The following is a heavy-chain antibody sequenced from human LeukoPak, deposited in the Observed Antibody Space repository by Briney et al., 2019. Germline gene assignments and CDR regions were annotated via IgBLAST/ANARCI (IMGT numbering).Heavy chain of an antibody. J-gene: IGHJ6*02. CDR2: IWYDGSNK. Sequence: SGGSLRLSCAASGFTFSSYGMHWVRQAPGKGLEWVAVIWYDGSNKYYADSVKGRFTISRDNSKNTLYLQMNSLRAEDTAVYYCAKVMRGWIQLWPHYYYYGMDVWGQGTTVTVSS. D-gene: IGHD5-18*01. V-gene: IGHV3-33*06. CDR3: AKVMRGWIQLWPHYYYYGMDV. CDR1: GFTFSSYG.